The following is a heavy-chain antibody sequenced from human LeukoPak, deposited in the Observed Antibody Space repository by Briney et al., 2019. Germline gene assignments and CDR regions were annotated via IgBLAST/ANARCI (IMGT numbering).Heavy chain of an antibody. J-gene: IGHJ3*02. CDR3: AGRVGDSAFDI. D-gene: IGHD1-26*01. Sequence: SETLSLTCTVSSGSINNYYWSWIRQPPGKGLEWIGYILSSGSTNYNPPVRSRVTISVDTSKNQFSLKLSSVTAADTAVYYCAGRVGDSAFDIWGPGTMVTVSS. CDR2: ILSSGST. CDR1: SGSINNYY. V-gene: IGHV4-59*08.